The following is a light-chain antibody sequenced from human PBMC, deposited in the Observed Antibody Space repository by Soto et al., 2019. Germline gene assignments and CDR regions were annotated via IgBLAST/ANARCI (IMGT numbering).Light chain of an antibody. CDR1: QSLSGN. V-gene: IGKV3-15*01. CDR3: QQYNKWPYT. J-gene: IGKJ2*01. Sequence: IVMTQSPATLSVSPGERATLSCRASQSLSGNLAWYQQKPGQAPRLCMYGASTRATGIPARFSGGGSGTEFTLTISSLQSEDLAVYYCQQYNKWPYTFGQGTKLESK. CDR2: GAS.